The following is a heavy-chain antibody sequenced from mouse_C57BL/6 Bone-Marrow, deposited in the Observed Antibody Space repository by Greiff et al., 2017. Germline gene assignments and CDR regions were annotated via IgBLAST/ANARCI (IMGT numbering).Heavy chain of an antibody. V-gene: IGHV5-6*02. CDR3: ARHCYAMDY. Sequence: DVMLVESGGDLVKPGGSLKLSCAASGFTFSSYGMSWVRQTPDKRLEWVATISSGGSYTYYPDSVTGRFTISRDNAKNTLYLQMSSLKSEDTAMYYCARHCYAMDYWGQGTSVTVSS. CDR1: GFTFSSYG. J-gene: IGHJ4*01. CDR2: ISSGGSYT.